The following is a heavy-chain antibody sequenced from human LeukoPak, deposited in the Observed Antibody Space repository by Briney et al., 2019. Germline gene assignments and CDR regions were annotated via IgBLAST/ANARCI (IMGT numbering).Heavy chain of an antibody. J-gene: IGHJ4*02. D-gene: IGHD5-24*01. V-gene: IGHV3-7*03. CDR3: AKADGSYKTLIDD. CDR1: GFTFSNYW. CDR2: IKESGSEK. Sequence: QPGGSLRLSCAASGFTFSNYWMNWVRQAPGKGLEWVANIKESGSEKYYMDSVKGRFTISRDSSKNTVYLQMNSLRAEDTAVYYCAKADGSYKTLIDDWGQGTLVTVSS.